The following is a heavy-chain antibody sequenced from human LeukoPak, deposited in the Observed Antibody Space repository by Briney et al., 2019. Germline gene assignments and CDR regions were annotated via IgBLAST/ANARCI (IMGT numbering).Heavy chain of an antibody. CDR1: GFTFDDYG. Sequence: GGSLRVSCVASGFTFDDYGMNWVRRAPGKGLEWVSAITWNGGSTAYADSVKGRFTISRDNPKNSLYLQMNNLRAEDTALYFCARGRYCSSSSCPPVSYFDSWGQGTLVTVSS. J-gene: IGHJ4*02. CDR3: ARGRYCSSSSCPPVSYFDS. V-gene: IGHV3-20*04. CDR2: ITWNGGST. D-gene: IGHD2-2*01.